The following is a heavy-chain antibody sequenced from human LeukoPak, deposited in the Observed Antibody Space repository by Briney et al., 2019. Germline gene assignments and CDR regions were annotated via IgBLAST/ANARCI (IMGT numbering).Heavy chain of an antibody. CDR1: GYTFSSYA. V-gene: IGHV1-69*06. D-gene: IGHD3-22*01. CDR2: IIPIFGTA. J-gene: IGHJ3*02. CDR3: ARAGHDSSGYDALDI. Sequence: ASVKVSCKSSGYTFSSYAISWVRQAPGQGLEWMGGIIPIFGTANYAQKFQGRVTITADKSTSTAYMELSSLRSEDTAVYYCARAGHDSSGYDALDIWGQGAMVTVSS.